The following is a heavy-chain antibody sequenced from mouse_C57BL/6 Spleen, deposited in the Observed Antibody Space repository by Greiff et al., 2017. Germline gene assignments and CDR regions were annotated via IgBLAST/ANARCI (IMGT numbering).Heavy chain of an antibody. Sequence: QVQLQQSDAELVKPGASVKISCKVSGYTFTDHTIHWMKQRPEQGLDWIGYIYPRDGSTKYNAKFKGKDTLTADKSSSTAYMQLNSLTSEDSAVYFCARGPHYYGSTRWYFDVWGTGTTVTVSS. J-gene: IGHJ1*03. CDR1: GYTFTDHT. V-gene: IGHV1-78*01. D-gene: IGHD1-1*01. CDR3: ARGPHYYGSTRWYFDV. CDR2: IYPRDGST.